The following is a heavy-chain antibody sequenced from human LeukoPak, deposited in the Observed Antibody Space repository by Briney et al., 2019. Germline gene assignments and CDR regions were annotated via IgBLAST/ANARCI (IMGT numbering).Heavy chain of an antibody. J-gene: IGHJ4*02. CDR2: IYTSGST. CDR3: ASPPAGYSSSWYGN. Sequence: SETQSLTCTVSGGSISSGSYYWSWIRQPAGKGLEWIGRIYTSGSTNYNPSLKSRVTIPVDTSKNQFSLKLSSVTAADTAVYYCASPPAGYSSSWYGNWGQGTLVTVSS. D-gene: IGHD6-13*01. V-gene: IGHV4-61*02. CDR1: GGSISSGSYY.